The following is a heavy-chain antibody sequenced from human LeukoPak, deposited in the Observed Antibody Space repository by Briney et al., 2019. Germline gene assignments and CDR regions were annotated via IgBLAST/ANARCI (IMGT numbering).Heavy chain of an antibody. Sequence: GGSLRLSCAASGLTFSSYSMNWVRQAPGKGLEWVPYISSSSSTIYYADSVKGRFTISRDNAKNSLYLQMNSLRAEDTAVYYCARGRVGAMYYFDYWGQGTLVTVSS. J-gene: IGHJ4*02. CDR2: ISSSSSTI. CDR1: GLTFSSYS. D-gene: IGHD1-26*01. CDR3: ARGRVGAMYYFDY. V-gene: IGHV3-48*01.